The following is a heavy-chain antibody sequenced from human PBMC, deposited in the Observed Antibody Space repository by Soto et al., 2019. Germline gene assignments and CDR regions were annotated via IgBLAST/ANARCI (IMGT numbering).Heavy chain of an antibody. V-gene: IGHV3-30*18. J-gene: IGHJ6*02. D-gene: IGHD3-10*01. CDR3: AKDYGSGSYEDFYYGMDV. CDR1: GFTFSTYG. CDR2: VSYDGSHK. Sequence: QVQLVESGGGVVQPGRSLRLSCAASGFTFSTYGMHWVRQAPGKGLEWVAVVSYDGSHKYYADSVKGRFTISRDNSKNTLYLQMNSLRAEDTALYYCAKDYGSGSYEDFYYGMDVWGQGTKVTVSS.